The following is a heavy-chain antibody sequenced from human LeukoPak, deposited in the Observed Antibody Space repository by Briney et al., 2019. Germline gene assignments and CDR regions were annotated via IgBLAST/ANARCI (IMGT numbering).Heavy chain of an antibody. V-gene: IGHV3-30*03. CDR3: ARLRLDFWSGYYMCDY. J-gene: IGHJ4*02. D-gene: IGHD3-3*01. Sequence: GRSLRLSCAASGFTFSSYGMHWVRQAPGKGLEWVAVISYDGSNKYYADSVKGRFTISRDNSKNTLYLQMNSLRAEDTAVYYCARLRLDFWSGYYMCDYWGQGTLVTVSS. CDR2: ISYDGSNK. CDR1: GFTFSSYG.